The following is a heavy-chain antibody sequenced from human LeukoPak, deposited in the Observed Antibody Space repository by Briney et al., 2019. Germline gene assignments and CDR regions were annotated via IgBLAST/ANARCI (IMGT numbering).Heavy chain of an antibody. CDR1: GGSISSSSYY. D-gene: IGHD6-13*01. V-gene: IGHV4-39*01. J-gene: IGHJ5*02. CDR2: IYYSGST. Sequence: PSETLSLTCTVSGGSISSSSYYWGWIRQPPGKGLEWIGSIYYSGSTYYNPSLKSRATISVDTSKNQFSLKLSSVTAADTAVYYCARHALKAAAGDSWFDPWGQGTLVTVSS. CDR3: ARHALKAAAGDSWFDP.